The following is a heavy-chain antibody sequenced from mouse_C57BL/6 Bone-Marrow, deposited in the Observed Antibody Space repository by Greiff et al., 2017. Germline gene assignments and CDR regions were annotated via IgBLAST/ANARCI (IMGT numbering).Heavy chain of an antibody. CDR2: IYPGNSDT. D-gene: IGHD1-1*01. V-gene: IGHV1-5*01. J-gene: IGHJ4*01. CDR1: GYTFTSYW. CDR3: TKCYGSSPQYYAMDY. Sequence: EVKLQQSGTVLARPGASVKMSCKTSGYTFTSYWMHWVKQRPGQGLEWIGAIYPGNSDTSYNQKFKGKAKLTAVTSASTAYMELSSLTNEDSAVYYCTKCYGSSPQYYAMDYWGQGTSVTVSS.